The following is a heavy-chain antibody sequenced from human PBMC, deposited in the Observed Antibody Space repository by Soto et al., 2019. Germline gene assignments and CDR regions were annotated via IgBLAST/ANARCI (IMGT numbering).Heavy chain of an antibody. D-gene: IGHD3-10*01. V-gene: IGHV3-21*01. Sequence: PGGSLRLSCAASGFTFSSYAMSWVRQAPGKGLEWVSYITSDSSNVHYADSVKGRFTISRDNAKNSLSLQMNTLRAEDTAVYYCARDSDYGSGSPTDAFDIWGQGTMVTVSS. J-gene: IGHJ3*02. CDR1: GFTFSSYA. CDR2: ITSDSSNV. CDR3: ARDSDYGSGSPTDAFDI.